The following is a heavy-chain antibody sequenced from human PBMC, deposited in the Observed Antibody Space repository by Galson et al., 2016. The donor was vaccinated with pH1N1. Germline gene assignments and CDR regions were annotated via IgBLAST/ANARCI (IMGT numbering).Heavy chain of an antibody. CDR2: IWMDGTGQ. D-gene: IGHD3-16*01. CDR1: GLIFKNFA. Sequence: SLRLSCAASGLIFKNFAMHWVRQAPGKGLEWVAFIWMDGTGQKYADSVKGRFIISRDNSKNTLYLQMNSLGDGDTAIYYCTTDADDPMDVWGIGTTVTVSP. J-gene: IGHJ6*04. V-gene: IGHV3-33*01. CDR3: TTDADDPMDV.